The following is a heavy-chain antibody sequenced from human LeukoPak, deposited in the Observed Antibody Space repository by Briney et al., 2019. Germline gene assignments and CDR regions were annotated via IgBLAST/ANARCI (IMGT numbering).Heavy chain of an antibody. CDR1: GGSISSGSYY. CDR3: ARVPLAARLPYYYYYYMDV. CDR2: IYSSGST. V-gene: IGHV4-61*02. J-gene: IGHJ6*03. D-gene: IGHD6-6*01. Sequence: SETLSLTCTVSGGSISSGSYYWSWIRQPAGKGLEWIGRIYSSGSTNYNPSLKSRVTISVDTSKNQFSLKLSSVTAADTAVYYCARVPLAARLPYYYYYYMDVWGKGTTVTVSS.